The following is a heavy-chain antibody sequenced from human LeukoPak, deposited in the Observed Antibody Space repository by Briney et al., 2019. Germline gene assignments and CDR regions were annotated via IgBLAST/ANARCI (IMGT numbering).Heavy chain of an antibody. J-gene: IGHJ4*02. CDR1: GGPISSYY. CDR2: IYYSGST. CDR3: ARGYGSGSYSRGAFDY. V-gene: IGHV4-59*01. Sequence: SETLSLTCTVSGGPISSYYWSWIRQPPGKGLEWIGYIYYSGSTNYNPSLKSRVTISVDTSKNQFSLKLSSVTAADTAVYYCARGYGSGSYSRGAFDYWGQGTLVTVSS. D-gene: IGHD3-10*01.